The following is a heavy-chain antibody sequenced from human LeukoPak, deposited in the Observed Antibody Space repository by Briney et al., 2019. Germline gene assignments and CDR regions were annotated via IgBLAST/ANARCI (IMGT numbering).Heavy chain of an antibody. V-gene: IGHV4-59*01. J-gene: IGHJ5*02. D-gene: IGHD6-19*01. CDR2: IYYTGST. Sequence: SETLSLTCTVSSGSISTYYWSWIRQPPGKGLQWIGYIYYTGSTNYNSSLKSRVTISLDTSKNQFSLRLSSVTAADTAVYYCARVRGSQWLVFDPWGQGTLVTVSS. CDR1: SGSISTYY. CDR3: ARVRGSQWLVFDP.